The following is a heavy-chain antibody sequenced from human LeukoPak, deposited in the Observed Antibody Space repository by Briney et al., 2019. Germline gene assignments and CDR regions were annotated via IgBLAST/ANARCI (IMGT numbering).Heavy chain of an antibody. CDR3: ARGGSQFGGTVGY. V-gene: IGHV4-38-2*02. J-gene: IGHJ4*02. D-gene: IGHD3-16*01. Sequence: PSDTVSLTCTVSFYFLRSGYYWGWIRPPPPKGLAWIGNIYHTENTYYNPSLNSRVTISVDTSKTQFSLKLSSVTAADTAVYDCARGGSQFGGTVGYWGQGTLVTVSS. CDR1: FYFLRSGYY. CDR2: IYHTENT.